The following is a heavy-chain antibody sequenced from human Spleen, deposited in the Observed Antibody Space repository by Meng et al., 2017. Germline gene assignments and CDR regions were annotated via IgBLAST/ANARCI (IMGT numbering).Heavy chain of an antibody. CDR1: GFTFSSYG. D-gene: IGHD3-10*01. J-gene: IGHJ4*02. CDR3: ARDRPIWFGDPAHFDY. Sequence: GESLKISCAASGFTFSSYGMHWVRQAPGKGLEWVAVIWYDGSNKYYADSVKGRFTISRDNSKNTLYLQMNSLRAEDTAVYYCARDRPIWFGDPAHFDYWGQGTLVTVSS. CDR2: IWYDGSNK. V-gene: IGHV3-33*01.